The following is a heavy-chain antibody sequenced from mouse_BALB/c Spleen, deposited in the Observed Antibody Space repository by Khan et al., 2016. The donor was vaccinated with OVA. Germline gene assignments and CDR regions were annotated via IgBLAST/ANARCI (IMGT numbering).Heavy chain of an antibody. V-gene: IGHV1-5*01. Sequence: EVQLQESGTVLARPGASVKMSCKASGYTFTSYWMHWVKKRPGQGLEWIGAIYPGNSDINSNQTSKGKAKLTAVTSTSTAYMELNSMTNEDAAVYYRTRNGFGNCESWDYWGQGTTLTVSS. CDR3: TRNGFGNCESWDY. D-gene: IGHD2-1*01. CDR2: IYPGNSDI. J-gene: IGHJ2*01. CDR1: GYTFTSYW.